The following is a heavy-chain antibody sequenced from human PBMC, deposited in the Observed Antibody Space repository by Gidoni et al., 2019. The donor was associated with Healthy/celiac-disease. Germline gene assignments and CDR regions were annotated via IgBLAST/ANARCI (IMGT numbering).Heavy chain of an antibody. D-gene: IGHD3-22*01. CDR3: ARDGRVYDDYDSSGYFGY. Sequence: EVQLVESGGGLVQPGGSLRLSCAAPGFTFLISEMNWVRHAPGKGLEWVSYISSSGSTIYYADSVKGRFTISRDNAKNSLYLQMNSLRAEDTAVYYCARDGRVYDDYDSSGYFGYWGQGTLVTVSS. CDR1: GFTFLISE. V-gene: IGHV3-48*03. J-gene: IGHJ4*02. CDR2: ISSSGSTI.